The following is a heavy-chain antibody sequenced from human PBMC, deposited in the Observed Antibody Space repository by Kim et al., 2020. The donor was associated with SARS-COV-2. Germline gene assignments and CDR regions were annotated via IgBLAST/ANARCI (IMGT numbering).Heavy chain of an antibody. CDR3: AREGNYYDILTGYRVGGYFDY. CDR2: IYHSGST. Sequence: SETLSLTCAVSGGSISSSNWWSWVRQPPGKGLEWIGEIYHSGSTNYNPSLKSRVTISVDKSKNQFSLKLSSVTAADTAVYYCAREGNYYDILTGYRVGGYFDYWGQGTLVTVSS. J-gene: IGHJ4*02. V-gene: IGHV4-4*02. D-gene: IGHD3-9*01. CDR1: GGSISSSNW.